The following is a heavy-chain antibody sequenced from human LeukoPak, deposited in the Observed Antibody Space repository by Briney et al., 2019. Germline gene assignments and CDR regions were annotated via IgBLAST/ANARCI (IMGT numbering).Heavy chain of an antibody. CDR2: INAGNGNT. D-gene: IGHD2-15*01. Sequence: GASVKVSCKASGYTFTTYTMHWVRQAPGQRLEWMGWINAGNGNTKYSQKFQGRVTITRDISASTAHMDLSSLRSEDTAVYYCARDSSDIRSLIAHWGQGTLVTVSS. J-gene: IGHJ1*01. CDR1: GYTFTTYT. CDR3: ARDSSDIRSLIAH. V-gene: IGHV1-3*01.